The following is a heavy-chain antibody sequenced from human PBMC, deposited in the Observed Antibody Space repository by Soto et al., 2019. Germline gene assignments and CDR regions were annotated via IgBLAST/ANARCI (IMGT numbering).Heavy chain of an antibody. CDR3: AKGDLLWDPFDF. D-gene: IGHD3-16*01. Sequence: GGSLRLSCAAPGFTFSSYAMTRVRPAPGKGMEWVLIITASGYSAYYGGAVKCLVTTSRDNSRSTLYLQMNGLRADDTAVYYCAKGDLLWDPFDFWGQGTLVTVSS. CDR1: GFTFSSYA. J-gene: IGHJ4*02. V-gene: IGHV3-23*01. CDR2: ITASGYSA.